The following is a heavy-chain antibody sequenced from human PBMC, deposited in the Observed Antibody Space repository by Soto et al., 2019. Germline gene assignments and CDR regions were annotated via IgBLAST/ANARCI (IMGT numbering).Heavy chain of an antibody. Sequence: ASVKVSCKASGYTFTSYGISWVRQAPGQGIERMGWISAYNGNTNYAQKLQGRVTMTTDTSTSTAYMELRSLRSDDTAVYYCARDLGYSSGWYNWFDPWGQGTLVTVSS. CDR3: ARDLGYSSGWYNWFDP. D-gene: IGHD6-19*01. CDR1: GYTFTSYG. CDR2: ISAYNGNT. J-gene: IGHJ5*02. V-gene: IGHV1-18*01.